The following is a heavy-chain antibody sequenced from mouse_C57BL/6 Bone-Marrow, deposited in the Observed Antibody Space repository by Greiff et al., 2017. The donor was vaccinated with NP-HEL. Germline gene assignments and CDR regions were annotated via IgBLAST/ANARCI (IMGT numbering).Heavy chain of an antibody. CDR1: GFNIKDDY. Sequence: EVQLQQSGAELVRPGASVKLSCTASGFNIKDDYMHWVKQRPEQGLEWIGWIDPANGDTEYASKFQGKATITADTSSNTAYLQLSSLTSEDTAVYYGTIYYYGSMDYWGQGTSVTVSS. D-gene: IGHD1-1*01. CDR2: IDPANGDT. CDR3: TIYYYGSMDY. V-gene: IGHV14-4*01. J-gene: IGHJ4*01.